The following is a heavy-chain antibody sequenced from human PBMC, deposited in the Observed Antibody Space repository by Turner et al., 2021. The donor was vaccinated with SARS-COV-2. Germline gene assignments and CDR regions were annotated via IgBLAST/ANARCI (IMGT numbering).Heavy chain of an antibody. V-gene: IGHV1-69*01. CDR1: GGTFSSYA. Sequence: QVQLVPSGAEVKKPGSSVKVSCKASGGTFSSYAISWVRQAPGQGLEWMGGIIPIFGTANYAQKFQGRVTITADESTSTAYMELSSLRSEDTAVYYCARDGSGSYSYYYYGIDVWGQGTTVTVSS. CDR2: IIPIFGTA. D-gene: IGHD1-26*01. CDR3: ARDGSGSYSYYYYGIDV. J-gene: IGHJ6*02.